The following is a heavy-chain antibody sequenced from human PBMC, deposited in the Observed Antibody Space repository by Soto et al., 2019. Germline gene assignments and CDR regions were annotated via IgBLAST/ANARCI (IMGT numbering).Heavy chain of an antibody. D-gene: IGHD3-22*01. CDR1: GFTFSSYA. J-gene: IGHJ4*02. Sequence: GGSLRRSWAASGFTFSSYAMHWGRQAPGKGLEWVAVISYDGSNKYYADSVKGRFTISRDNSKNTLYLQMNSLRAEDTAVYYCARDFTYYDSSGYLDYWGQGTLVTVSS. V-gene: IGHV3-30-3*01. CDR3: ARDFTYYDSSGYLDY. CDR2: ISYDGSNK.